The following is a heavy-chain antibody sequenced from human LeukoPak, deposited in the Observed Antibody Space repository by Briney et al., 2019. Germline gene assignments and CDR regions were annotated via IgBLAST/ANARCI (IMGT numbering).Heavy chain of an antibody. V-gene: IGHV1-69*01. CDR2: IIPIFGTA. J-gene: IGHJ4*02. CDR1: GGTFSSYA. CDR3: ARGDGYNYGRPFDY. D-gene: IGHD5-24*01. Sequence: SVKVSRKASGGTFSSYAISWVRQAPGQGLEWMGGIIPIFGTANYAQKFQGRVTITADESTSTAYMELSSLRSEDTAVYYCARGDGYNYGRPFDYWGQGTLVTVSS.